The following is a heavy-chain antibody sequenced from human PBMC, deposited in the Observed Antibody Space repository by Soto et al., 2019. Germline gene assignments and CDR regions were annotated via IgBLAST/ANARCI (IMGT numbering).Heavy chain of an antibody. Sequence: GGSLRLSCAASGFTFSDYYMSWIRQAPGKWLEWVSYISSSGSTIYYADSVKGRFTISRDNAKNSLYLQMNSLRAEDTAVYYCARSLYCGGDCYHNWFDPWGQGXLVTVYS. CDR3: ARSLYCGGDCYHNWFDP. D-gene: IGHD2-21*02. CDR2: ISSSGSTI. J-gene: IGHJ5*02. V-gene: IGHV3-11*01. CDR1: GFTFSDYY.